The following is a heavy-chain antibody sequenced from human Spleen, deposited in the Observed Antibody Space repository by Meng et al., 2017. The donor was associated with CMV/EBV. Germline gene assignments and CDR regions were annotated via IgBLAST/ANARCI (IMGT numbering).Heavy chain of an antibody. Sequence: VRLLELGGGMGQPGASLRLSYVAYGFTFSSYGMHWVRQAPGKGLEWVAFIRYDGSNKYYADSVKGRFTISRDNSKNTLYLQMNSLRAEDTAVYYCAKDRRPIYWGQGTLVTVSS. V-gene: IGHV3-30*02. CDR2: IRYDGSNK. CDR3: AKDRRPIY. CDR1: GFTFSSYG. J-gene: IGHJ4*02.